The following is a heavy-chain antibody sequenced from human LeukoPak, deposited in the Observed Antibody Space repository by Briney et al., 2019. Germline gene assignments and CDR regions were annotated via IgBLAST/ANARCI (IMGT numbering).Heavy chain of an antibody. D-gene: IGHD6-19*01. J-gene: IGHJ4*02. CDR3: AKDWYSSVGY. CDR2: ISYDGSNK. V-gene: IGHV3-30*18. Sequence: AGTSLRLSCAVSGFTIANHGMHWVRQAPGKGLEWVAVISYDGSNKYYADSVKGRFTISRDNSKNTLYLQMNSLRAEDTAVYYCAKDWYSSVGYWGQGTLVTVSS. CDR1: GFTIANHG.